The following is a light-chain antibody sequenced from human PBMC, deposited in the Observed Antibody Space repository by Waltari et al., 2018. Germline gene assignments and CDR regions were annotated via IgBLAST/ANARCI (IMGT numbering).Light chain of an antibody. V-gene: IGKV2-28*01. Sequence: IVMTQSPLSLSVTPGEPASISCRSSQSLLHSNGYNYLDWYLQKPGQSQQLLIYLGSNRASGVPDRFSGSGSGTDFTLEISRVEAEDVGLYYCMQALQTPYAFGQGTKLEIK. CDR2: LGS. CDR3: MQALQTPYA. J-gene: IGKJ2*01. CDR1: QSLLHSNGYNY.